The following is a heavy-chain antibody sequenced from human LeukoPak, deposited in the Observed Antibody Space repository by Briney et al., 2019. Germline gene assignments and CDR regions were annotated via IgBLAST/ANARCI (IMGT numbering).Heavy chain of an antibody. CDR1: GYTFTSYA. CDR3: ARAPSGVVVAANNWFDP. V-gene: IGHV1-3*01. CDR2: INAGNGNT. D-gene: IGHD2-15*01. Sequence: VSVKVSCKASGYTFTSYAMHWVRQAPGQRLEWMGWINAGNGNTKYSQKFQGRVTITRDTSASTAYMELSSLRSEDTAVYYCARAPSGVVVAANNWFDPWGQGTLVTVSS. J-gene: IGHJ5*02.